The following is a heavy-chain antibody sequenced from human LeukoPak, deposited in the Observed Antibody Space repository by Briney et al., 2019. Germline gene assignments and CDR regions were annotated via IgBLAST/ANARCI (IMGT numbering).Heavy chain of an antibody. CDR3: ARGGGGITIFGVVITYYYYYGMDV. Sequence: ASVKVSCKVSGYTFTSYDINWVRQATGEGLEWMGWMNPNSGNTGYAQKFQGRVTMTRNTSISTAYMELSSLRSEDTAVYYCARGGGGITIFGVVITYYYYYGMDVWGQGTTVTVSS. D-gene: IGHD3-3*01. V-gene: IGHV1-8*01. CDR1: GYTFTSYD. CDR2: MNPNSGNT. J-gene: IGHJ6*02.